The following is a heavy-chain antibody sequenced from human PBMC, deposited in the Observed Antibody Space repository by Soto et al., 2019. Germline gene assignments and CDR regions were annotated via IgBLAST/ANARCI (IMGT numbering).Heavy chain of an antibody. D-gene: IGHD6-19*01. V-gene: IGHV4-59*01. CDR1: GGSISGSY. CDR2: VYYTGST. Sequence: PSETLSLTCSVCGGSISGSYWSWIRQSPGKGLEWLGYVYYTGSTNYSPSLRSRVSISVDTSKNEFFLRLSSVTAADTAVYFCARSVAVPGAHIDYWGQGTQVTVSS. J-gene: IGHJ4*02. CDR3: ARSVAVPGAHIDY.